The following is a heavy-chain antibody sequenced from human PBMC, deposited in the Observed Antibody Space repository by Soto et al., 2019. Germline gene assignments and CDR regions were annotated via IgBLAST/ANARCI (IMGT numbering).Heavy chain of an antibody. CDR2: IYYSGYT. CDR1: GGSISPYY. CDR3: ARLIRDASGSYRLDY. D-gene: IGHD3-10*01. J-gene: IGHJ4*02. Sequence: QVQLQESGPGRVKPSETLSLTCTASGGSISPYYWSWIRQPPGEGMEWLGYIYYSGYTNYNPSLKSRLTISVDTSKNHFSLRLSSVTAADTAVYFCARLIRDASGSYRLDYWGRGTLVTVSS. V-gene: IGHV4-59*08.